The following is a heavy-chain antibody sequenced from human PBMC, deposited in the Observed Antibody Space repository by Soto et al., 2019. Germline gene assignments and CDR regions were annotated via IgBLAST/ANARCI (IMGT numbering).Heavy chain of an antibody. CDR2: IYNDGST. CDR1: GFTVNGNY. V-gene: IGHV3-53*01. CDR3: ATEWPGRGFDH. D-gene: IGHD3-10*01. J-gene: IGHJ5*02. Sequence: GGSLRLSCAASGFTVNGNYMSWVRQAPGKGLQWVSAIYNDGSTFYADSVQGRFTISRDNSKNTLFLQMNSLRGEDTAVYYCATEWPGRGFDHWGQGTLVTVSS.